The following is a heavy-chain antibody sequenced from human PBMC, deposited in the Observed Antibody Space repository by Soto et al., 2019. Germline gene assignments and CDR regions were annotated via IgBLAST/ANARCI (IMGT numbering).Heavy chain of an antibody. Sequence: GGSLRLSCAASGFTFSSYAMSWVRQAPGKGLEWVGRIKSKTNGGTTDFAAPVKDRFTISRDDSKNTLYLQMNSLKTEDTAVYYCTTTPTLLLDCSGGACLKTPKLMYWGQGTLVTVSS. D-gene: IGHD2-15*01. CDR3: TTTPTLLLDCSGGACLKTPKLMY. J-gene: IGHJ4*02. CDR1: GFTFSSYA. V-gene: IGHV3-15*01. CDR2: IKSKTNGGTT.